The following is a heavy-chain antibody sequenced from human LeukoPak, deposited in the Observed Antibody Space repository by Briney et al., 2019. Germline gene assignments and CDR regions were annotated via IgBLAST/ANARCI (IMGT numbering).Heavy chain of an antibody. CDR2: IRNKANSYTT. Sequence: GGSLRLSCAASGFSFSDHEMDWVRQAPGKGQEWVGRIRNKANSYTTEYAASVRGRFTISREDSENSLYLQMNRLKTEDTAVYYCVIASAGLVEYWGQGTLVTVSS. CDR3: VIASAGLVEY. V-gene: IGHV3-72*01. CDR1: GFSFSDHE. J-gene: IGHJ4*02. D-gene: IGHD2/OR15-2a*01.